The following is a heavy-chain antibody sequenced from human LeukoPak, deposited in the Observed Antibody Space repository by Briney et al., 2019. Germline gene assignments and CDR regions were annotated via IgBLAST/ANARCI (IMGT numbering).Heavy chain of an antibody. V-gene: IGHV3-30*02. CDR3: AKDGLEAFDI. J-gene: IGHJ3*02. CDR1: GFTFSSYG. Sequence: GGSLRLSCAASGFTFSSYGMHWVRQAPGKGLEWVAFIRYDGSNKYYADSVKGRFTISRDNSKNTLYLQMNSLRAEDTAVYYCAKDGLEAFDIWAKGQWSPSLQ. CDR2: IRYDGSNK. D-gene: IGHD1-1*01.